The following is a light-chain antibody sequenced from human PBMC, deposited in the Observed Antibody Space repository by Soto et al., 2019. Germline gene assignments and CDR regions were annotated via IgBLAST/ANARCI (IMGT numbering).Light chain of an antibody. Sequence: QSALTQPPSASGSPGQSVTISCTGTSSDVGGYNYVSWYQHHLGKAPKLMIYEVSKRPSGVPDRFSGSKSGNTASLTVSGLQAEDEADYYCSSYAGSNNLVFGGGTKVTVL. CDR2: EVS. CDR3: SSYAGSNNLV. J-gene: IGLJ3*02. V-gene: IGLV2-8*01. CDR1: SSDVGGYNY.